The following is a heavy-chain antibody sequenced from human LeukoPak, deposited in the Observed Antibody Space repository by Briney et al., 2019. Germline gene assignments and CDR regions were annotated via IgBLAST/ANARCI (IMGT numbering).Heavy chain of an antibody. V-gene: IGHV3-9*01. D-gene: IGHD3-10*01. CDR3: AKDIVGTLYGSGSLGFDY. Sequence: GGSLRLSCAASGFTFDDYAMHWVRQAPGKGLEWVSGISWNSGSIGYADSVKGRFTISRDNAKNSLYLQMNSLRAEDTALYYCAKDIVGTLYGSGSLGFDYWGQGTLVTVSS. CDR2: ISWNSGSI. CDR1: GFTFDDYA. J-gene: IGHJ4*02.